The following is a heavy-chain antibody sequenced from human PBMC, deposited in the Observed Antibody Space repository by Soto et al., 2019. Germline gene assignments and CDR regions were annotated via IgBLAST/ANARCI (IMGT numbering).Heavy chain of an antibody. V-gene: IGHV3-23*01. Sequence: LRLSCTASGFTFSSYAMSWVRQAPGKELEWVSTISGNSGKTNYAESVKGRFSISRDNSKNTVHLQLDSLRAEDTAVYFCAKLGFVLMELYYFHQWGHGTLVTVSS. CDR2: ISGNSGKT. CDR1: GFTFSSYA. D-gene: IGHD2-8*01. J-gene: IGHJ4*01. CDR3: AKLGFVLMELYYFHQ.